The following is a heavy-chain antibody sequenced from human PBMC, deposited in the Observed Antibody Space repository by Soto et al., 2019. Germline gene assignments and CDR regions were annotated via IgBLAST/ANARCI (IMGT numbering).Heavy chain of an antibody. CDR3: ARYRREAVAGYTLDN. CDR2: VYNSGST. J-gene: IGHJ4*02. CDR1: GGSISSNY. V-gene: IGHV4-59*01. Sequence: SETLSLTCTVSGGSISSNYWTWIRQPPGKGLEWIGYVYNSGSTNYNPSLKSRVTISEDTSKSQFSLKVNSMTAADTAVYYCARYRREAVAGYTLDNWGQGILVTVS. D-gene: IGHD6-13*01.